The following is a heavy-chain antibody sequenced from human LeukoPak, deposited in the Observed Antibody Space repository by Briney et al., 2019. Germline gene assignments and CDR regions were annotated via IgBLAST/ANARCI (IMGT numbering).Heavy chain of an antibody. Sequence: GGSLRLSRAASGFTFSSYSMNWVRQAPGKGLEWVSSISSSSSYIYYADSVKGRFTISRDNAKNSLYLQMNSLRAEDTAVYYCARDPYYYGSGSYPDYYYGMDVWGKGTTVTVSS. CDR1: GFTFSSYS. CDR3: ARDPYYYGSGSYPDYYYGMDV. CDR2: ISSSSSYI. D-gene: IGHD3-10*01. V-gene: IGHV3-21*01. J-gene: IGHJ6*04.